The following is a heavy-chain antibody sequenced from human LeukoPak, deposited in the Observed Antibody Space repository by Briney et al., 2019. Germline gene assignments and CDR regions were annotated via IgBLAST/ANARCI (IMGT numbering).Heavy chain of an antibody. CDR3: ARVMYYDSSGYAY. CDR1: GFTFDDYA. J-gene: IGHJ4*02. CDR2: ISGDGGST. V-gene: IGHV3-43*02. Sequence: GGSLRLSCAASGFTFDDYAMHWVRQAPGKGLEWVSLISGDGGSTYYADSVKGRFTISRDNAKNTLYLQMNSLRAEDTAVYYCARVMYYDSSGYAYWGQGTLVTVSS. D-gene: IGHD3-22*01.